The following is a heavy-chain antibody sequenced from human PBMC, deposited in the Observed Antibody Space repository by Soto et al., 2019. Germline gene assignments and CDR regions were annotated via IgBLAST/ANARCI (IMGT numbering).Heavy chain of an antibody. Sequence: ASVKVSCKTSGYTFTTYDINWVRQATGQGLEWMGWINPNADKTGFAQKFQGRVTMTRDTSINTVYMELNDLRSEDTAVYYCARQRRGTWYYFDHWGQGTLVTVSS. CDR2: INPNADKT. D-gene: IGHD3-16*01. CDR3: ARQRRGTWYYFDH. J-gene: IGHJ4*02. V-gene: IGHV1-8*01. CDR1: GYTFTTYD.